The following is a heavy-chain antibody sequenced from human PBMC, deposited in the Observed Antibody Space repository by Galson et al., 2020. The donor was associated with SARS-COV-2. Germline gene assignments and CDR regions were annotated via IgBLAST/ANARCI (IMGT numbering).Heavy chain of an antibody. J-gene: IGHJ4*02. Sequence: SVKVSCKASGGTFSSYAISWVRQAPGQGLEWMGGIIPIFGTANYAQKFQGRVTITADESTSTAYMELSSLRSEDTAVYYCAREGLYYDSLTGYYMGYYFDYWGQGTLVTVSS. D-gene: IGHD3-9*01. CDR2: IIPIFGTA. V-gene: IGHV1-69*13. CDR3: AREGLYYDSLTGYYMGYYFDY. CDR1: GGTFSSYA.